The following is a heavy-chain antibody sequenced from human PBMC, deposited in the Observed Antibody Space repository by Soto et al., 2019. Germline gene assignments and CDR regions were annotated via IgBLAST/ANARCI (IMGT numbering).Heavy chain of an antibody. V-gene: IGHV1-18*01. D-gene: IGHD4-17*01. CDR3: ARGTTVETGSY. Sequence: QVQLVQSGAEVKKPGASVQVSCKASGYTFTSYGIGWVRQASGQGLEWMGWISAYNVNTNYAQKLQGRDTMNTDTPTSTAYMELRSLRSDATAVYYCARGTTVETGSYWGQGTLVTVSS. CDR2: ISAYNVNT. J-gene: IGHJ4*02. CDR1: GYTFTSYG.